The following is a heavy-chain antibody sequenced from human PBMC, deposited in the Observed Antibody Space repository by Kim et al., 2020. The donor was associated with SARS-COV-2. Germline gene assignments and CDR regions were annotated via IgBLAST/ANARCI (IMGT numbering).Heavy chain of an antibody. D-gene: IGHD4-17*01. CDR1: GFTFSDYY. V-gene: IGHV3-11*01. J-gene: IGHJ5*02. CDR3: ARVIEIMTTVTTGWFDP. Sequence: GGSLRLSCAASGFTFSDYYMSWIRQAPGKGLEWVSYISSSGSTIYYADSVKGRFTISRDNAKNSLYLQMNSLRAEDTAVYYCARVIEIMTTVTTGWFDPWGQGTLVTVSS. CDR2: ISSSGSTI.